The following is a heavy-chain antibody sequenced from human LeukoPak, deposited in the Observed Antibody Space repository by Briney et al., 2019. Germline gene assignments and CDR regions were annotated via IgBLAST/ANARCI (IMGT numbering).Heavy chain of an antibody. CDR2: ISSSSSTI. CDR1: GFTFSSFS. Sequence: PGGSLRLSCAASGFTFSSFSMNWVRQAPGKGLEWVSYISSSSSTIYYADSVKGRFTISRDDAKNSLHLQMTSLRDEDTAVYYCATVSSSWLGYFQHWGQGTLVTVSS. J-gene: IGHJ1*01. V-gene: IGHV3-48*02. D-gene: IGHD6-13*01. CDR3: ATVSSSWLGYFQH.